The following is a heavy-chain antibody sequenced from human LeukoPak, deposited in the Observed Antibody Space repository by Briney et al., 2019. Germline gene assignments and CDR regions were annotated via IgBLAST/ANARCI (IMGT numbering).Heavy chain of an antibody. CDR1: GYTFTGYY. CDR3: ARPSHRGYGPLGY. J-gene: IGHJ4*02. CDR2: INPNSGGT. V-gene: IGHV1-2*06. Sequence: ASVKVSCKASGYTFTGYYMHWVRQAPGQGLGWMGRINPNSGGTNYAQKFQGRVTMTRDTSISTAYMELSRLRSDDTAVYYCARPSHRGYGPLGYWGQGTLVTVSS. D-gene: IGHD5-18*01.